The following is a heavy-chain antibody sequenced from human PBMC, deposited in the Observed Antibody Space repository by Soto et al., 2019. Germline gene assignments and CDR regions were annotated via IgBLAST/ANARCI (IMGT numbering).Heavy chain of an antibody. D-gene: IGHD2-15*01. J-gene: IGHJ3*02. Sequence: HPGGSLRLSCAASGFTFNSYGMHWVRQAPGKGLEWVAVISYDETHEYYADSVKGRFTISRDNSKNTLYLQVSSLRAEDTAVYYCAKVRWPSRNDAFDIWGQGTMVTVSS. CDR3: AKVRWPSRNDAFDI. CDR1: GFTFNSYG. V-gene: IGHV3-33*05. CDR2: ISYDETHE.